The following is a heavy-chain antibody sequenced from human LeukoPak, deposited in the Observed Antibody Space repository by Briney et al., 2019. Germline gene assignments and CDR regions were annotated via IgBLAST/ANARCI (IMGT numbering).Heavy chain of an antibody. CDR3: AKYDSFDHYYDSGGRFDF. CDR2: ISGSGADT. CDR1: GFTFSNYG. J-gene: IGHJ4*02. Sequence: PGESLRLSCAASGFTFSNYGMTWVRQAPGKGLEWVSEISGSGADTYYADSVKGRFTISRDNSKSTLFLQMNSLRAEDTAVYYCAKYDSFDHYYDSGGRFDFWGQGTLVTVSS. D-gene: IGHD3-22*01. V-gene: IGHV3-23*01.